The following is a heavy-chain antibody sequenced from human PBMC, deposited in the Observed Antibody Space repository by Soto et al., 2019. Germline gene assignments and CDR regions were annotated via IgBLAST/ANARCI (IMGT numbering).Heavy chain of an antibody. CDR2: INPATGAA. Sequence: QLHLVQSGAVVKKPGASVTVSCSASGYPVTAYYMHWVRQAPGRGLEWMGGINPATGAAKYTQTFQGRVTMTRDTSTSKVFMELSGLTSGDPAVFYWARGGGVGVAGSAAFDMWGQGTVVTVSS. V-gene: IGHV1-2*02. J-gene: IGHJ3*02. D-gene: IGHD3-3*01. CDR3: ARGGGVGVAGSAAFDM. CDR1: GYPVTAYY.